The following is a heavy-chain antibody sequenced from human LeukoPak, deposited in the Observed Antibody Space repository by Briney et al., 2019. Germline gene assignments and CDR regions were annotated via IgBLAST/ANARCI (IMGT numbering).Heavy chain of an antibody. V-gene: IGHV4-39*01. J-gene: IGHJ4*02. CDR1: GGSIRSSSYY. Sequence: SETLSLTCTVSGGSIRSSSYYWGWIRQPPGKGLEWIVSIYYSGSTHYNPSLKSRVTISVDTSKNQLSLKLSSVTAADTAMYYCARNSTYYYDRSTYSYFDDWGQGTLVTVSS. CDR3: ARNSTYYYDRSTYSYFDD. CDR2: IYYSGST. D-gene: IGHD3-22*01.